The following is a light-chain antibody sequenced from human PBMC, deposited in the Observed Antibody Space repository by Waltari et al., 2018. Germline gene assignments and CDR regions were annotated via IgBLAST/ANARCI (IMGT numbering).Light chain of an antibody. Sequence: QSVLTQPPSVSGAPGQRVTISCTGHSSNIGAGYDVHWYQQLPGTAPKLLVYGNNNRPSGVPDRCSGSKSGNTASLTVSGLQAEDEAAYYCSSYAGSNFVVFGGGTKVTVL. J-gene: IGLJ2*01. CDR3: SSYAGSNFVV. CDR2: GNN. V-gene: IGLV1-40*01. CDR1: SSNIGAGYD.